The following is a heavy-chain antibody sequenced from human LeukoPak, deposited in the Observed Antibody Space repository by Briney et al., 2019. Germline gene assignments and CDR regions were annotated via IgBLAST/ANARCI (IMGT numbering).Heavy chain of an antibody. J-gene: IGHJ4*02. CDR2: ISAYNGNT. V-gene: IGHV1-18*01. CDR1: GYTFTSYG. CDR3: ARYYDFWSGYSKYYFDY. Sequence: ASVKVSXKASGYTFTSYGISWVRQAPGQGLEWMGWISAYNGNTNYAQKLQGRVTMTTDTSTSTAYMELRSLRSDDTAVYYCARYYDFWSGYSKYYFDYWGQGTLVTVSS. D-gene: IGHD3-3*01.